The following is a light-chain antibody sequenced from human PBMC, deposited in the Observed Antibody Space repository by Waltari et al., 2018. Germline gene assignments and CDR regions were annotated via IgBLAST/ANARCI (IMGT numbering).Light chain of an antibody. Sequence: SALPQPRSVSGSPGQSVPISCTGTSRDVGGYNYVSWYQQHPGKDPKLMIYDVSKRPSGVPDRFAGSKSGNTASLTISGLQAEDEADYYCCSYAGSYTVVFGGGTKLTVL. CDR3: CSYAGSYTVV. J-gene: IGLJ2*01. CDR2: DVS. V-gene: IGLV2-11*01. CDR1: SRDVGGYNY.